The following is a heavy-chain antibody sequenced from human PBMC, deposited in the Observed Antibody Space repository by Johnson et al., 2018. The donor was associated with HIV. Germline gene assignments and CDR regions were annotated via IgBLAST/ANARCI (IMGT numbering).Heavy chain of an antibody. J-gene: IGHJ3*02. Sequence: VQLVESGGGLAQPGGSLRLSCAASGFTFSSYAMSWVRQAPGKGLEWVSAISGSGGSTYYADSVKGRFTISRDKSKNTLYLQMNSLRAEDTAVYYCATAARLFDAFDIWGQGTMVTVSS. CDR1: GFTFSSYA. V-gene: IGHV3-23*04. D-gene: IGHD6-6*01. CDR2: ISGSGGST. CDR3: ATAARLFDAFDI.